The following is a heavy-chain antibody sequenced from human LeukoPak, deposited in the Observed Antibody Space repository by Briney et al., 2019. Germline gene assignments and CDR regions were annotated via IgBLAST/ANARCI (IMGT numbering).Heavy chain of an antibody. D-gene: IGHD3-16*02. J-gene: IGHJ4*02. CDR1: GYTFTSYY. Sequence: GASVKVSCKASGYTFTSYYMHWVRQAPGQVLEWMGIINPSGGSTSYAQKFQGRVTITADKSTSTAYMELSSLRSEDTAVYYCASQQNTYYDYVWGSYRKGQYFDYWGQGTLVTVSS. CDR2: INPSGGST. CDR3: ASQQNTYYDYVWGSYRKGQYFDY. V-gene: IGHV1-46*01.